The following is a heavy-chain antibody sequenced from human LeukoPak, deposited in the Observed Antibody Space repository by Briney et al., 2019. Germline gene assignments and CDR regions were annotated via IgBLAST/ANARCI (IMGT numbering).Heavy chain of an antibody. V-gene: IGHV4-39*07. CDR3: ARDLGGKFPLSQA. CDR2: IYYSGST. J-gene: IGHJ5*02. D-gene: IGHD4-23*01. CDR1: GGSISSSSYY. Sequence: SETLSLTCTVSGGSISSSSYYWGWIRQPPGKGLEWIGSIYYSGSTYYNPSLKSRVTISVDTSKNQFSLKLNSVTTADTAVYYCARDLGGKFPLSQAWGQGTLVTVSS.